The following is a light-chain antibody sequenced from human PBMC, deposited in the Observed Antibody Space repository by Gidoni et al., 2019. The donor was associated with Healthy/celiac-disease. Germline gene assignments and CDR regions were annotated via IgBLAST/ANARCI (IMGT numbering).Light chain of an antibody. Sequence: DIQMTQSPSTLSASVGDRVTITCRASQSISSWLAWYQQKPGKAPKPLIYDASSLESGVPSRLSGSGSGTEFTLTISSLQPDDFTTYYCQQYNSYGTFGQGTKVEIK. CDR1: QSISSW. V-gene: IGKV1-5*01. CDR3: QQYNSYGT. CDR2: DAS. J-gene: IGKJ1*01.